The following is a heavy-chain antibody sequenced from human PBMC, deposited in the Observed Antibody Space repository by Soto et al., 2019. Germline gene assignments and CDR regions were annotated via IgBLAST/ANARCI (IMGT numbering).Heavy chain of an antibody. J-gene: IGHJ4*02. V-gene: IGHV1-8*01. D-gene: IGHD5-12*01. Sequence: ASVKVSCKASGYTFTSYDINWVRQATGQGLEWMGLMNPNGGSTGYAQKFQGRVTMTRDTSTSTAYMELSSLRSEDTAVYYCARGDSGYDQRLPAYWGQGTLVTVSS. CDR3: ARGDSGYDQRLPAY. CDR2: MNPNGGST. CDR1: GYTFTSYD.